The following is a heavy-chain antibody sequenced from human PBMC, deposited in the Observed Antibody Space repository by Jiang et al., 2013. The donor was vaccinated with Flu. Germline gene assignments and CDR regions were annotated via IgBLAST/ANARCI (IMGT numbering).Heavy chain of an antibody. CDR3: ARAGWRQPLID. V-gene: IGHV4-61*01. D-gene: IGHD6-25*01. J-gene: IGHJ4*02. CDR1: GASVSSGSYY. Sequence: SGPGLVRPSETLSLTCTVSGASVSSGSYYWTWIRQPPGKGLEWIGNIYDSGSTKYNPSLRSRVTISMDTSKNQFSLKLNSLTAADTAVHYCARAGWRQPLIDWGQGALVTVSS. CDR2: IYDSGST.